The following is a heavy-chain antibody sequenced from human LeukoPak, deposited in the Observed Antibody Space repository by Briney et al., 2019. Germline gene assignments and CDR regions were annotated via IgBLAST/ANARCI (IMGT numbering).Heavy chain of an antibody. CDR3: ARDRGGYEGFDY. CDR1: GFTFSSCG. D-gene: IGHD5-12*01. V-gene: IGHV3-33*01. CDR2: IWYDGSNI. J-gene: IGHJ4*02. Sequence: PGGSLRLSCSASGFTFSSCGMHWVRQSPGKGLEGLAVIWYDGSNIYYADSVKGRFTISRDNSKNTLYLQMNSLRAEDTAVYYCARDRGGYEGFDYWGQGTLVTVSS.